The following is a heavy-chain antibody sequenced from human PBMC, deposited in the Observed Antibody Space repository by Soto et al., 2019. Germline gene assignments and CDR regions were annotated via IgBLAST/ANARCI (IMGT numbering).Heavy chain of an antibody. CDR3: ARVDPPAKS. Sequence: PGGFLRLSCAASGFPFSDYYMSWIRQAPGKGLEWVSYISSSGSTIYYADSVKRRFTISRDNAKNSLYLQMNSLRAKDTAVYYCARVDPPAKSWGQGTLVNVSS. J-gene: IGHJ5*02. CDR1: GFPFSDYY. V-gene: IGHV3-11*01. CDR2: ISSSGSTI. D-gene: IGHD2-2*01.